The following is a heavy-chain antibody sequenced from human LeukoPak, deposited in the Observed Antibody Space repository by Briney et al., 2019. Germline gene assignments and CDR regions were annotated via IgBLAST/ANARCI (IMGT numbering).Heavy chain of an antibody. Sequence: GGSLRLSCAASGFTFSGFGMHWVRQAPGKGLEWVAVIWYDGSNKYCLDSVKGRFTISRDNTKNMLYLEMNSLRAEDTAIYYCARAQSGLDYWGQGTLVTASS. D-gene: IGHD3-3*01. J-gene: IGHJ4*02. CDR3: ARAQSGLDY. CDR2: IWYDGSNK. V-gene: IGHV3-33*01. CDR1: GFTFSGFG.